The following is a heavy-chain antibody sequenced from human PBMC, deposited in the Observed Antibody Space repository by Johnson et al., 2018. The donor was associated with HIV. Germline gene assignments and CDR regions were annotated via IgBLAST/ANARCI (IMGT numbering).Heavy chain of an antibody. CDR3: ANPNGNAFDI. D-gene: IGHD4-23*01. Sequence: EVQLVESGGGLIQPGGSLRLSCAASGFTFSSYAMSWVRQAPGKGLEWVSSLSGSGGSTYYADSVKGRFTISRDNSKNTLYLQMKSLRAEDTAVYFCANPNGNAFDIWCQGTMVTVS. CDR1: GFTFSSYA. V-gene: IGHV3-23*04. J-gene: IGHJ3*02. CDR2: LSGSGGST.